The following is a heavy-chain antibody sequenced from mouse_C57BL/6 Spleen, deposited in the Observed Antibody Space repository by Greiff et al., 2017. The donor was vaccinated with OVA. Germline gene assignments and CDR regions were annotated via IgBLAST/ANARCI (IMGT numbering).Heavy chain of an antibody. CDR3: ARNYEGYYDV. Sequence: VQLQQSGAGLVKPGASVKLSCKASGYTFTSYPIEWVKQTHGKSLEWIGNFPTYNDDTKYNETFKGKATLTVDKSSSTVSLELHRLTSEDSAGYYCARNYEGYYDVWGTGTTVTVSS. CDR2: FPTYNDDT. J-gene: IGHJ1*03. D-gene: IGHD1-1*01. V-gene: IGHV1-47*01. CDR1: GYTFTSYP.